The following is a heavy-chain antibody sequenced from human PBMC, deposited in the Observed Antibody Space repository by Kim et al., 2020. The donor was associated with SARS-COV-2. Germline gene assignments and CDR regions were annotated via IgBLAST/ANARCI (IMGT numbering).Heavy chain of an antibody. D-gene: IGHD3-22*01. V-gene: IGHV4-30-2*04. J-gene: IGHJ3*02. CDR3: ARESLDDSSGYDAFDI. Sequence: SLKSRVTISGGTSKNQFSLKLSAVTDADTAVYYCARESLDDSSGYDAFDIWGQGTMVTVSS.